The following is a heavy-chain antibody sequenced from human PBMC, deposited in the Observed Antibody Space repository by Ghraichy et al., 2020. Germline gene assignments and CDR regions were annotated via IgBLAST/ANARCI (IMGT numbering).Heavy chain of an antibody. Sequence: GGSLRLSCAASGFTFSSYSMNWVRQAPGKGLEWVSYISSSSSTIYYADSVKGRFTISRDNAKNSLYLQMNSLRDEDTAVYYCARDKFPMVTNYYYYGMDVWGQGTTVTVSS. V-gene: IGHV3-48*02. J-gene: IGHJ6*02. CDR3: ARDKFPMVTNYYYYGMDV. CDR1: GFTFSSYS. D-gene: IGHD5-18*01. CDR2: ISSSSSTI.